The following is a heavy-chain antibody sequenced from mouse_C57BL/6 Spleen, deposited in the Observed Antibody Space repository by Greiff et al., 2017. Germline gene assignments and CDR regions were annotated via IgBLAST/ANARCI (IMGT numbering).Heavy chain of an antibody. Sequence: QVQLQQSGAELVKPGASVKISCKASGYTFTDYNMHWLKQRPEQGLEWIGYIYPRDGSTTYNEKFKGKATLTADKYSSTAYMQLNSLTSADAAVYFCARSGFHWYLDGWGTGTTVTVSS. CDR2: IYPRDGST. J-gene: IGHJ1*03. D-gene: IGHD3-1*01. CDR1: GYTFTDYN. V-gene: IGHV1-78*01. CDR3: ARSGFHWYLDG.